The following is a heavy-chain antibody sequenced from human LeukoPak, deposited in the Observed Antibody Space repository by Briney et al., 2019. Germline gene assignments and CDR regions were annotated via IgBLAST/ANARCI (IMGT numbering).Heavy chain of an antibody. CDR1: GYTFTSYY. V-gene: IGHV1-46*01. CDR3: ARSGEMATITREIDY. CDR2: INPSGGST. J-gene: IGHJ4*02. Sequence: GASVKVSCKASGYTFTSYYMHWVRQAPGQGLEWMGIINPSGGSTSYAQKFQGRVTMTRDMSTSTVYMELSSLRSEDTAVYYCARSGEMATITREIDYWGQGTLVTVSS. D-gene: IGHD5-24*01.